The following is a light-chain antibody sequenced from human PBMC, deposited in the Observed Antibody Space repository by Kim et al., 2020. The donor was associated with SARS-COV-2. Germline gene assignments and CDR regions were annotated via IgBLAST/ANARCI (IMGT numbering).Light chain of an antibody. CDR2: DVS. V-gene: IGLV2-11*01. Sequence: QSALTQPRSVSGSPGQSVTISCTGTSSDVGGYSYVSWYQQHPGKAPKLMIYDVSKRPSGVPDHFSGSKSGNTASLTISGLQAEDEADYYCCSYAGSYTYVFGTVTKVTVL. CDR1: SSDVGGYSY. CDR3: CSYAGSYTYV. J-gene: IGLJ1*01.